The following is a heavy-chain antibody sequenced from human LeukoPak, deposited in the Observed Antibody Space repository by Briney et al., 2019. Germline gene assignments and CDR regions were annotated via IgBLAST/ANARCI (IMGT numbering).Heavy chain of an antibody. CDR3: VKDRAVTHTTHFDY. J-gene: IGHJ4*02. V-gene: IGHV3-30*02. Sequence: GGSPRLSCEASGFSFSSYAMHWVRQAPGKGLDWGSFIRYDGSEKSYADSVKGRFTISRDNAKNTLYMQMNSLRAEDTAVYYCVKDRAVTHTTHFDYWGQGTLVTVSS. CDR2: IRYDGSEK. D-gene: IGHD6-19*01. CDR1: GFSFSSYA.